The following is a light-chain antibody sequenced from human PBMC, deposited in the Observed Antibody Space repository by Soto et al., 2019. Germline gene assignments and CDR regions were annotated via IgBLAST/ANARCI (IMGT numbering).Light chain of an antibody. J-gene: IGKJ4*01. V-gene: IGKV1-33*01. CDR1: QDISNY. CDR3: QKYDNFPLT. CDR2: DAS. Sequence: DIQMTQSPSSLSASVGDRVTITCQASQDISNYLNWYQQKPGKAPKLLIYDASNLETGDPSRFSGSGSGTIFTFHNSSLQPEDIAKIYCQKYDNFPLTFGGGTKVEIK.